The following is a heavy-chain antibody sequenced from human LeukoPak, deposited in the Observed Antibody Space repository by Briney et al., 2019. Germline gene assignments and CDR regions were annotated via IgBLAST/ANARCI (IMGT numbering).Heavy chain of an antibody. CDR2: ISHHGSNE. J-gene: IGHJ6*03. CDR1: GFIFSNYG. V-gene: IGHV3-30-3*01. CDR3: TRDAPYMDV. Sequence: GGSLRLSCAGSGFIFSNYGIYWVRQAPGKGLEWVAIISHHGSNEFYADSVRGRFTISRDNSRNIVYLQMNSLTPEDTAVYYCTRDAPYMDVWGKGTTVTVSS.